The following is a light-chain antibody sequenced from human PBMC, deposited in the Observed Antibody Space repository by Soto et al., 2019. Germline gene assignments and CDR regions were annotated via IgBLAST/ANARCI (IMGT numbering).Light chain of an antibody. J-gene: IGKJ1*01. CDR1: QSVSSN. CDR3: QQYNNWPRT. V-gene: IGKV3-15*01. CDR2: GAS. Sequence: EIVMTQSPATLSVSPGERATLSCRASQSVSSNLAWYQQKPGQAPRLLIYGASTRATGITARFSGSGSGTEFTLTISSLLSEYGAVYYCQQYNNWPRTFGQGTKVEIK.